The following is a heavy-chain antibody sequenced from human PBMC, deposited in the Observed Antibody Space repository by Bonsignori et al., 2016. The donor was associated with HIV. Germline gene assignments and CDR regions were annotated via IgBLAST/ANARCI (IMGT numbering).Heavy chain of an antibody. Sequence: WIRQPPGKALEWLALIYWDDDKRYSPSLKSRLTITKDTSKNQVVLTMTNMDPVDTATYYCAHTPALRGVVAADYYYYYMDVWGKGTTVTVSS. J-gene: IGHJ6*03. CDR3: AHTPALRGVVAADYYYYYMDV. D-gene: IGHD2-15*01. CDR2: IYWDDDK. V-gene: IGHV2-5*02.